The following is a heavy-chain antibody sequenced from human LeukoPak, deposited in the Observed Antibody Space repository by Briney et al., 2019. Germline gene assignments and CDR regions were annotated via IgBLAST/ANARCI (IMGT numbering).Heavy chain of an antibody. CDR3: ARSVLGYSYGLHIDY. CDR2: IYYSGST. V-gene: IGHV4-59*01. D-gene: IGHD5-18*01. J-gene: IGHJ4*02. CDR1: GDSISTRYY. Sequence: SETLSLTCTVSGDSISTRYYWSWIRQPPGKGLEWIGYIYYSGSTSYSPSLKSRVTISVDTSKNQFSLKLSSLTAADTAVYYCARSVLGYSYGLHIDYWGQGTLVTVSS.